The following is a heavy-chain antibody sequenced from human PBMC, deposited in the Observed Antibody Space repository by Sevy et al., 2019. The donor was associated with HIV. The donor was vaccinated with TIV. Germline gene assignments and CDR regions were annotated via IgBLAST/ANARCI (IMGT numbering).Heavy chain of an antibody. Sequence: SETLSLTCAVSGYSISSGYYWGWIRQPPGKGLEWIGSINHSGSTYYNPSLKSRVTISVDTSKNQFSLKLSSVTAADTAVYYCARHWSINWGNFDYWGQGTLVTVSS. J-gene: IGHJ4*02. D-gene: IGHD7-27*01. V-gene: IGHV4-38-2*01. CDR1: GYSISSGYY. CDR2: INHSGST. CDR3: ARHWSINWGNFDY.